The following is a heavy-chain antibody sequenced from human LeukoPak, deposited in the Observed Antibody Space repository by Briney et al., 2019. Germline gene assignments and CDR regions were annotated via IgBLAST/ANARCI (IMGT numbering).Heavy chain of an antibody. D-gene: IGHD3-10*01. CDR2: INPNSGGT. Sequence: ASVKVSCKASGYTFTGYYMHWVRQAPGQGLEWMGWINPNSGGTNYAQKFQGRVTMTRDTSISTAYMELSRLRSDDTAVYYCATPYGSGTPPSLYYMDVWGKGTTATVSS. CDR3: ATPYGSGTPPSLYYMDV. V-gene: IGHV1-2*02. J-gene: IGHJ6*03. CDR1: GYTFTGYY.